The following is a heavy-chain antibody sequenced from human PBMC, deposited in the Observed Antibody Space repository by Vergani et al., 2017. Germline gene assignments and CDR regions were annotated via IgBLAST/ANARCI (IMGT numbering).Heavy chain of an antibody. D-gene: IGHD6-19*01. CDR1: GGTFSSYA. Sequence: QVQLVQSGAEVKKPGSSVKVSCKASGGTFSSYAISWVRQAPGQGLEWMGRIIPILGIANYAQKFQGRVTITADKSTSTAYMELSSLGSEDTAVYYCASGPFNSIAVAGSGFDYWAREPWSPSPQ. CDR3: ASGPFNSIAVAGSGFDY. J-gene: IGHJ4*02. CDR2: IIPILGIA. V-gene: IGHV1-69*04.